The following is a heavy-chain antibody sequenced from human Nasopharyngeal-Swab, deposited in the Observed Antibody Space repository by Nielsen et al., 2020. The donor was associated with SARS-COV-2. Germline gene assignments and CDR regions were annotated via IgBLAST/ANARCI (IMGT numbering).Heavy chain of an antibody. D-gene: IGHD3-10*01. Sequence: GESLKISCAASGFTFSSYSMNWVRQAPGKGLEWVSYISSSSSTIYYADSVKGRFTISRDNAKNSLYPQMNSLRAEDTAVYYCAREGGDQVRGVIIGYYYYYGMDVWGQGTTVTVSS. J-gene: IGHJ6*02. CDR2: ISSSSSTI. CDR3: AREGGDQVRGVIIGYYYYYGMDV. V-gene: IGHV3-48*01. CDR1: GFTFSSYS.